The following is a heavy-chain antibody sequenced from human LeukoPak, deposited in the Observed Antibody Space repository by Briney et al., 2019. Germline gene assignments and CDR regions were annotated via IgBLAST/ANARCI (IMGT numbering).Heavy chain of an antibody. CDR1: GFTFSSYG. V-gene: IGHV3-33*01. Sequence: GRSLRLSCAASGFTFSSYGMHWVRQAPGKGLEWVAVIWYDGSNKYYADSVKGRFTISRDNSKNTLYLQMNSLRAEDTAVYYCARSPQAPYGGKPEKLDYWGQGTLVTVSS. J-gene: IGHJ4*02. CDR2: IWYDGSNK. CDR3: ARSPQAPYGGKPEKLDY. D-gene: IGHD4-23*01.